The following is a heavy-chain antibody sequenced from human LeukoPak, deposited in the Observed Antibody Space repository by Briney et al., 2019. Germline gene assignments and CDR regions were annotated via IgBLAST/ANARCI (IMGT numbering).Heavy chain of an antibody. D-gene: IGHD5-24*01. CDR2: INWNGGST. V-gene: IGHV3-20*04. J-gene: IGHJ4*02. CDR3: ARDVEMATISFLDQGFDY. CDR1: GFTFDDYG. Sequence: RPGGSLRLSCAASGFTFDDYGMSWVRQAPGKGLEWVSGINWNGGSTGYADSVKGRFTISRDNAKNSLYLQMNSLRAEDTAVYYCARDVEMATISFLDQGFDYWGQGTLVTVSS.